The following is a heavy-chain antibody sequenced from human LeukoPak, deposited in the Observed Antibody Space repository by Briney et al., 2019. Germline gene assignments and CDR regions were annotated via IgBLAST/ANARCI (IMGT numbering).Heavy chain of an antibody. V-gene: IGHV1-69*13. J-gene: IGHJ4*02. Sequence: GASVKVSCKASDYTFTSYGISWVRQAPGQGLEWMGGIIPIFGTANYAQKFQGRVTITADESTSTAYMELSSLRSEDTAVYYCARRGSQNYDFRGPLGYWGQGTLVTVSS. D-gene: IGHD3-3*01. CDR2: IIPIFGTA. CDR1: DYTFTSYG. CDR3: ARRGSQNYDFRGPLGY.